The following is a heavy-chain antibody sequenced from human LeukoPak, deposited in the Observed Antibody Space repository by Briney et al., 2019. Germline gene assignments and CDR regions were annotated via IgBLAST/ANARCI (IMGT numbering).Heavy chain of an antibody. D-gene: IGHD3-10*01. CDR1: GYSISSGYY. J-gene: IGHJ4*02. Sequence: PSETLSLTCTVSGYSISSGYYWGWIRQPPGKGLEWIGSIYHSGSTYYNPSLKSRVTISVDTSKNQFSLKLSSVTAADTAVYYCARKGFGLFDYWGQGTLVTVSS. CDR2: IYHSGST. V-gene: IGHV4-38-2*02. CDR3: ARKGFGLFDY.